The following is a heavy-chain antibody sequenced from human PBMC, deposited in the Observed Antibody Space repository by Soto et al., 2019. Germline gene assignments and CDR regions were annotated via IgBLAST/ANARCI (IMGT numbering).Heavy chain of an antibody. CDR1: GYTFTVYY. CDR3: ARDFKSYYYDSSGYSNHYGMDV. D-gene: IGHD3-22*01. Sequence: GASVKVSCKASGYTFTVYYMRWVRQAPGQGLEWMGWINPNSGGTNYAQKFQGWVTMTRDTSISTAYMELSRLRSDDTAVYYCARDFKSYYYDSSGYSNHYGMDVWGQGTTVTVSS. CDR2: INPNSGGT. J-gene: IGHJ6*02. V-gene: IGHV1-2*04.